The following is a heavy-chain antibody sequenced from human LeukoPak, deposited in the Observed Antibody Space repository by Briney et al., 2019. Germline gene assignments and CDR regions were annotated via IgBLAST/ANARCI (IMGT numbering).Heavy chain of an antibody. Sequence: PSETLSLTCTVSGGSISSHYWSWIRQPPGKGLEWVGYIHYSGNTNYNPSLKSRITISVDTSKNQFSLKLSSVTAADTAVYYCARGGWSLDYWGQGTLVTASS. V-gene: IGHV4-59*11. CDR2: IHYSGNT. CDR1: GGSISSHY. CDR3: ARGGWSLDY. J-gene: IGHJ4*02. D-gene: IGHD6-19*01.